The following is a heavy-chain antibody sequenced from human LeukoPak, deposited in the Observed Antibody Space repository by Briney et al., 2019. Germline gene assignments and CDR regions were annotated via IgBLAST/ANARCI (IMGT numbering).Heavy chain of an antibody. CDR3: ARVRYSYGYASAFDV. CDR2: INWNGGST. CDR1: GFTFDDYG. J-gene: IGHJ3*01. D-gene: IGHD5-18*01. V-gene: IGHV3-20*04. Sequence: GGSLRLSCAASGFTFDDYGMSWVRHAPGKGLEWVSGINWNGGSTGYADSVKGRFTISRDNAKNSLYLQMNSLRAEDTALYYCARVRYSYGYASAFDVWGQGTMVTVSS.